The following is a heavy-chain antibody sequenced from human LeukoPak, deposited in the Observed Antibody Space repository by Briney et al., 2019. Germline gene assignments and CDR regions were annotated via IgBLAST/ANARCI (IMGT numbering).Heavy chain of an antibody. J-gene: IGHJ5*02. CDR3: ARGMYSSSWYQHWFDP. Sequence: SETLSLTCTVSGGSISSYYWSWIRQPPGKGLEWIGYIYYSGSTNYNPSLKSRVTISVDTSKNQFSLKLSSVTAADTAVYYCARGMYSSSWYQHWFDPWGQGTLVTVSS. CDR2: IYYSGST. D-gene: IGHD6-13*01. V-gene: IGHV4-59*01. CDR1: GGSISSYY.